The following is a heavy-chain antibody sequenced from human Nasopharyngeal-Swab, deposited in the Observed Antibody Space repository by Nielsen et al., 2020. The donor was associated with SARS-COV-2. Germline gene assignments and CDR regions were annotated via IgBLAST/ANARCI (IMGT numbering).Heavy chain of an antibody. CDR2: ISGSGGST. V-gene: IGHV3-23*01. CDR1: GFTFSSYA. D-gene: IGHD4-23*01. Sequence: GGSLKLSCSASGFTFSSYAMSWVRQAPGKGLRWVSAISGSGGSTYYADSVKGRFTISRDNSKNTLYLQMNSLRAEDTAVYYCAKDRATVVTPVDYWGQGTLVTVSS. J-gene: IGHJ4*02. CDR3: AKDRATVVTPVDY.